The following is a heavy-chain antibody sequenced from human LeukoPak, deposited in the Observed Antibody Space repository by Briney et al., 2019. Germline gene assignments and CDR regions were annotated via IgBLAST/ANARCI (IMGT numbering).Heavy chain of an antibody. CDR3: ARGGYGYNYDY. V-gene: IGHV3-48*04. CDR2: ISSSSSTI. Sequence: PGGSLRLSCAASGFTFSSYSMSWVRQAPGKGLEWVSYISSSSSTIYYADSVKGRFTISRDNAKNSLYLQMNSLRAEDTAVYYCARGGYGYNYDYWGQGTLVTVSS. D-gene: IGHD5-24*01. CDR1: GFTFSSYS. J-gene: IGHJ4*02.